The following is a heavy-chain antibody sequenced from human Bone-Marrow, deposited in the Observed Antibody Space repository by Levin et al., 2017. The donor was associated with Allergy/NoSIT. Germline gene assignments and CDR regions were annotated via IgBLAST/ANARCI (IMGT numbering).Heavy chain of an antibody. CDR1: GFTFSSYS. V-gene: IGHV3-48*01. CDR3: ARQYEVFDY. D-gene: IGHD2-8*01. Sequence: TGGSLRLSCAASGFTFSSYSMNWVRQAPGKGLEWLSYISSTSSTIFYADSVKGRFTISRDNAKNSLFLQMNSLRAEDTALYYCARQYEVFDYWGQGSLVTVSS. J-gene: IGHJ4*02. CDR2: ISSTSSTI.